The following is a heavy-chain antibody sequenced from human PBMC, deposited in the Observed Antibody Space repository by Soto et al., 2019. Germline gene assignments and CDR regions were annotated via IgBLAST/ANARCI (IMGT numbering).Heavy chain of an antibody. J-gene: IGHJ6*02. V-gene: IGHV4-34*01. D-gene: IGHD5-12*01. CDR3: ARECTVATIGGGMDV. Sequence: SETLSLTCGVYGGSFRNYYWIWVRQPPGKGLEWIGEVNHSGEATYNPSLQSRVTISLDTSNNHFSLKLSSVTAADTAVYYCARECTVATIGGGMDVWGQGTTVTVSS. CDR2: VNHSGEA. CDR1: GGSFRNYY.